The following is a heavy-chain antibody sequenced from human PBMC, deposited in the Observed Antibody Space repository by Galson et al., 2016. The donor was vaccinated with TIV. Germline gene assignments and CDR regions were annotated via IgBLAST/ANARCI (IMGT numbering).Heavy chain of an antibody. V-gene: IGHV5-51*03. D-gene: IGHD1-26*01. CDR3: ARSPADPHYPDYYLDV. CDR1: GYSFTTYW. Sequence: QSGAEVKRPGESLRISCKGSGYSFTTYWIGWVRQVPGKGLEWMGIIYPGDSDTRYSSSFQGQVTISADQSISTAYLQWSSLKATDTAMYYCARSPADPHYPDYYLDVWGKGTTVTVSS. CDR2: IYPGDSDT. J-gene: IGHJ6*03.